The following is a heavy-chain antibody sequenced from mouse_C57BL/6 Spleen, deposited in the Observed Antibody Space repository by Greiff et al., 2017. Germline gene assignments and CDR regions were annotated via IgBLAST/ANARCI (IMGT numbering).Heavy chain of an antibody. CDR1: GYSFTGYY. CDR2: INPSTGGT. Sequence: EVQLQQSGPELVKPGASVKISCKASGYSFTGYYMNWVKQSPEKSLEWIGEINPSTGGTTYNQKFTAKATLTVDKSSSTAYMQLKSLTSEDSAVYYCARSSDYPFAYWGQGTLVTVSA. V-gene: IGHV1-42*01. J-gene: IGHJ3*01. D-gene: IGHD2-4*01. CDR3: ARSSDYPFAY.